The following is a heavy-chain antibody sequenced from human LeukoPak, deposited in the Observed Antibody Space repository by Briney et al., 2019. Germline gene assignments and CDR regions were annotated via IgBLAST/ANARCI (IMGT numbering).Heavy chain of an antibody. Sequence: GGSLRLSCAASGFTFSDYYMSWIRQAPGKGLEWVSYISSSGSTIYYADSVKGRFTISRDNAKNSLYLQMNSLRVDDTAVHYCVEDVVVVVAAKPGIWGQGTLVTVSS. CDR2: ISSSGSTI. V-gene: IGHV3-11*01. CDR1: GFTFSDYY. J-gene: IGHJ4*02. D-gene: IGHD2-15*01. CDR3: VEDVVVVVAAKPGI.